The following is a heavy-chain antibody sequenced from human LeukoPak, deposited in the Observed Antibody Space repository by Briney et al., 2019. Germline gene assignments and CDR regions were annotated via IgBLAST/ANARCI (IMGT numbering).Heavy chain of an antibody. CDR1: GFTFSSYG. CDR3: ARDTFAYYDFWSGYPTHGMDV. D-gene: IGHD3-3*01. V-gene: IGHV3-7*01. CDR2: IKQDGSEK. J-gene: IGHJ6*02. Sequence: PGGSLRLSCAASGFTFSSYGMHWVRQAPGKGLEWVANIKQDGSEKYYVDSEKGRFTISRDNAKNSLYLQMNSLRVEDTAVYYCARDTFAYYDFWSGYPTHGMDVWGQGTTVTVSS.